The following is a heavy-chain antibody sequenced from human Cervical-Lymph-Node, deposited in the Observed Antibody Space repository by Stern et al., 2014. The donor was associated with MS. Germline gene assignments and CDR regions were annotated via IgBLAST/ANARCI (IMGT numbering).Heavy chain of an antibody. CDR3: ARQTTAWASDV. J-gene: IGHJ4*02. D-gene: IGHD1-14*01. Sequence: VQLVQSGAELIRPGGSLKISCKGSGFKFSIYWIAWVRQMPGKGLEWMGIIYPGDSGTRYSPSFQGQVTMSADKSTSTAYLQWSSLNASDTAMYFCARQTTAWASDVWGQGTLVTVSS. CDR1: GFKFSIYW. V-gene: IGHV5-51*01. CDR2: IYPGDSGT.